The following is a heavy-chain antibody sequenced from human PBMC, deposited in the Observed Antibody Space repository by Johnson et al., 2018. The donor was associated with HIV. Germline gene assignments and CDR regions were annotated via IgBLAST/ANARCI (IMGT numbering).Heavy chain of an antibody. V-gene: IGHV3-53*01. CDR3: ARAYSGSYSPRSAFDI. J-gene: IGHJ3*02. Sequence: MLLVESGGGLIHPGGSLRLSCVASGFIVSDNYMNWVRQAPGKGLEWVSIISSGGTTHYADSVKGRLTVSRDNAKNSLYLQMNSLRAEDTALYYCARAYSGSYSPRSAFDIWGQGTMVTVSS. CDR2: ISSGGTT. D-gene: IGHD1-26*01. CDR1: GFIVSDNY.